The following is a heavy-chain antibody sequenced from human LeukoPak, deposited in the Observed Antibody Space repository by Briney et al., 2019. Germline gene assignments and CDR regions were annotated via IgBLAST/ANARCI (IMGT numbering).Heavy chain of an antibody. CDR1: GDSVSSDSAA. D-gene: IGHD1-26*01. CDR2: TYFRSKWYY. J-gene: IGHJ4*02. Sequence: SQTLSLTCALSGDSVSSDSAAWNWVRQSPSRGREWLARTYFRSKWYYDYALAVKGRITINPDTSKNQFSLQLNSVTPEDTAVYFCARDPVGGSTIFDSWGQGTLVTVSS. V-gene: IGHV6-1*01. CDR3: ARDPVGGSTIFDS.